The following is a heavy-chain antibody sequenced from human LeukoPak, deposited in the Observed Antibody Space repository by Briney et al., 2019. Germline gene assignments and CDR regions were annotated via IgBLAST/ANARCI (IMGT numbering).Heavy chain of an antibody. J-gene: IGHJ4*02. Sequence: GGSLRLSCATSGFAFSRSWMDWVRQAPGRGLEGVHNIKEDGSETHYVDSAKGRFTISRDNAKNSLFLQLDNLRVEDTAVYYCSRSLNSWGQGTLVTVSP. CDR1: GFAFSRSW. CDR2: IKEDGSET. V-gene: IGHV3-7*01. CDR3: SRSLNS.